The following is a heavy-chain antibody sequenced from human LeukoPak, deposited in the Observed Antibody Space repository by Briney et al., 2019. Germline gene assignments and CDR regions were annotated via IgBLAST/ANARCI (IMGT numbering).Heavy chain of an antibody. D-gene: IGHD3-22*01. CDR1: GFTFSSYA. CDR2: ISGSGGST. Sequence: GGSLRLSCAASGFTFSSYAMSWVRQAPGKGLEWVSAISGSGGSTYYADSVKDRFTISRDNSKNTLYLQMNSLKAEDTAVYYCAKLLNYYDSSGKYFDYWGQGTLVTVSS. V-gene: IGHV3-23*01. CDR3: AKLLNYYDSSGKYFDY. J-gene: IGHJ4*02.